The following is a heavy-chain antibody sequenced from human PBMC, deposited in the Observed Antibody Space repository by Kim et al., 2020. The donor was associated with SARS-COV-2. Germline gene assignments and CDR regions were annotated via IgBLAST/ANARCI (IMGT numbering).Heavy chain of an antibody. J-gene: IGHJ5*02. V-gene: IGHV4-61*01. CDR2: IYYSGST. CDR3: ARGCVYDLWSGYCWFDP. D-gene: IGHD3-3*01. Sequence: SETLSLTCTVSGGSVSSGTYYWSWVRQPPGEGLEWIGYIYYSGSTNYNPSLKSRATISIDTSKNQFSLKLSSVTAADTARYYCARGCVYDLWSGYCWFDPWGQGTLVTVSS. CDR1: GGSVSSGTYY.